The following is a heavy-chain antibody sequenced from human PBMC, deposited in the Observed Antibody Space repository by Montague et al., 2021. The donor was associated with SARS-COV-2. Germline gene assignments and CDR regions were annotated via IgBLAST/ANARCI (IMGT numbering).Heavy chain of an antibody. Sequence: SLRLSCAASGFTFSSYEMNWVRQAPGKGLEWVLYISSSGSTIYYADSVKGRFTISRDNAKNSLYLQMNSLRAEDTAVYYCASEQYCSGGSCFYDAFDIWGQGTMVTVSS. D-gene: IGHD2-15*01. J-gene: IGHJ3*02. CDR2: ISSSGSTI. V-gene: IGHV3-48*03. CDR1: GFTFSSYE. CDR3: ASEQYCSGGSCFYDAFDI.